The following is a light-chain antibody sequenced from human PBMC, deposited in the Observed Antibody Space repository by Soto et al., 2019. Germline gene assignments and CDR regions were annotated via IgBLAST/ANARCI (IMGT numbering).Light chain of an antibody. CDR3: QHLNDYRYT. CDR2: AAS. Sequence: DIQLTQSPSFLSASVGDRVTITCRASQAISSSLAWYQHNPGKAPKLLIYAASTLQNGVPSSFSGSGSWTDFTRTISSLQPEDFATYYCQHLNDYRYTFGQGTKVEI. CDR1: QAISSS. J-gene: IGKJ2*01. V-gene: IGKV1-9*01.